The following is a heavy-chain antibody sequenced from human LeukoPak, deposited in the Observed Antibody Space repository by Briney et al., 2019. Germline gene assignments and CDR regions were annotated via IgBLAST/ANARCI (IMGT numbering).Heavy chain of an antibody. CDR2: IYYSGST. V-gene: IGHV4-39*07. J-gene: IGHJ4*02. CDR1: GGSISSSSYY. D-gene: IGHD5-12*01. CDR3: ARPGRWLRNFDY. Sequence: PSETLSLTCTVSGGSISSSSYYWGWIRQPPGKGLEWIGSIYYSGSTYYNPSLKSRVTISVDTSKNQFSLKLSSVTAADTAVYYCARPGRWLRNFDYWGQGTLVTVSS.